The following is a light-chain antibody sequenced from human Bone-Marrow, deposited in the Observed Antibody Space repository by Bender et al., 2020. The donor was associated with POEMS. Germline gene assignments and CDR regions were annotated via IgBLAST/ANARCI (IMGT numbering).Light chain of an antibody. J-gene: IGLJ2*01. Sequence: SYVLTQPPSASVAPGQTARISCGGHDIGSKGVHWYQQRPGQAPVLVVHDDSDRPSGLPARLSGSSSGSTAALTIRRVEDEDEADYYCQVWDRNTNHIIFGGGTKLIVL. CDR2: DDS. CDR3: QVWDRNTNHII. CDR1: DIGSKG. V-gene: IGLV3-21*02.